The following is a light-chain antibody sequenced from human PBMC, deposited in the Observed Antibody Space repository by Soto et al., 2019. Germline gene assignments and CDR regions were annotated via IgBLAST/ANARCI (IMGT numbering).Light chain of an antibody. V-gene: IGKV1-5*03. CDR3: QHYNSYSEA. J-gene: IGKJ1*01. CDR2: KAS. CDR1: QTISSW. Sequence: DIRMTQSPSSLSASVGDRVTITFRASQTISSWLAWYQQKPGKAPKLLIYKASTLKSGVPSRFSGSGYGTEFTLTISSLQPDDFATYYCQHYNSYSEAFGQGTKVDIK.